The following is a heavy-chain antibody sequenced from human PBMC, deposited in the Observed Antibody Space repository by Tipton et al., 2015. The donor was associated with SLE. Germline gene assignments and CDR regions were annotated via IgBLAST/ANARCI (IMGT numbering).Heavy chain of an antibody. D-gene: IGHD6-6*01. J-gene: IGHJ4*02. CDR1: GFTFSSYG. Sequence: SLRLSCAASGFTFSSYGMHWVRQAPGKGLEWVAFIRYDGSNKYYADSVKGRFTISRDNSKNTLYLQMNSLRAEDTAVYYCAKGEYSSYVPSDFDYWGQGALVTVSS. CDR3: AKGEYSSYVPSDFDY. V-gene: IGHV3-30*02. CDR2: IRYDGSNK.